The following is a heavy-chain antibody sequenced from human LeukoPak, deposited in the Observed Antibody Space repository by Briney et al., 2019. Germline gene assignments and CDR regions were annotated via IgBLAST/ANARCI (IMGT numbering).Heavy chain of an antibody. CDR2: TYYRSKWYS. CDR1: GDSVSITGAA. J-gene: IGHJ4*02. V-gene: IGHV6-1*01. CDR3: TRAQWRAFDS. Sequence: SQTLSLTCVISGDSVSITGAAWNWIRQSPSRGLERLGRTYYRSKWYSDYAISLKGRITINPDTSKNHFSLQLNSVTPEDTAIYYCTRAQWRAFDSWGQGTLVTVSS. D-gene: IGHD2-8*01.